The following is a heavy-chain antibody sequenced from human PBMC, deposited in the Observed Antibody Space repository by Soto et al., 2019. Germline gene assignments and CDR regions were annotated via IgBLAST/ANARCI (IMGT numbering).Heavy chain of an antibody. D-gene: IGHD6-6*01. CDR1: GGSISSSSYY. CDR2: IYYSGST. J-gene: IGHJ4*02. Sequence: PSETLSLTCTVSGGSISSSSYYWGWIRQPPGKGLEWNGSIYYSGSTYYNPSLKSRVTISVDTSKNQFSLKLSSVTAADTAVYYCARPHSSSSFWGFYFDYWGQGTLVTVSA. CDR3: ARPHSSSSFWGFYFDY. V-gene: IGHV4-39*01.